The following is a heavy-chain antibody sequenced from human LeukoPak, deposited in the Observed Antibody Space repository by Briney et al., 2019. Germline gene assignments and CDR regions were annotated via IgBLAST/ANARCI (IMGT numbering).Heavy chain of an antibody. CDR2: ISWNSGSI. J-gene: IGHJ6*02. CDR1: GFTFDDYA. D-gene: IGHD2-2*01. V-gene: IGHV3-9*01. CDR3: AKAVLRYCSSTSCYSNGMDV. Sequence: PGRSLRLSCAASGFTFDDYAMHWVRQAPGKGLEWVSGISWNSGSIGYADSVKGRFTISRDNAKNSLYLQMNSLRAEDTALYYCAKAVLRYCSSTSCYSNGMDVWGQGPTVTVSS.